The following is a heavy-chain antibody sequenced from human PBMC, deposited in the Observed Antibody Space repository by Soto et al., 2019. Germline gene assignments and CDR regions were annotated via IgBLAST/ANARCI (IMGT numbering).Heavy chain of an antibody. CDR3: ARGKFRDGYNYFGY. D-gene: IGHD5-12*01. V-gene: IGHV3-48*02. CDR2: ISSSSSTI. J-gene: IGHJ4*02. CDR1: GFTFSSYS. Sequence: PGGSLRLSCAASGFTFSSYSMNWVRQAPGKGLEWVSYISSSSSTIYYADSVKGRFTISRDNAKNSLYLQMNSLRDEDTAVYYCARGKFRDGYNYFGYWGQGTLVTVSS.